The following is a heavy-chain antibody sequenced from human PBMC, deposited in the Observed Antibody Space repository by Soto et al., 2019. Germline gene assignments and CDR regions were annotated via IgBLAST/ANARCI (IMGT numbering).Heavy chain of an antibody. D-gene: IGHD6-13*01. Sequence: ASVKVSCKASGYTFTGYYMHWVRQAPGQGLEWMGWINPNSGGTNCAQKFQGWVTMTRDTSISTAYMELSRLRSDDTAVYYCARDLGSGYSSSWFYMDVWGKGTTVTVSS. CDR2: INPNSGGT. CDR3: ARDLGSGYSSSWFYMDV. V-gene: IGHV1-2*04. CDR1: GYTFTGYY. J-gene: IGHJ6*03.